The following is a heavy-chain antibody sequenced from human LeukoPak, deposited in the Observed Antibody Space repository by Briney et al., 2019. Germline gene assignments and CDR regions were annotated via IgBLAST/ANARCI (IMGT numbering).Heavy chain of an antibody. Sequence: SETLSLTCTVYGGSFNGYYWTWIRQPPGKGLEWMAEIVQSGRTNYSPSLESRLTLSVDTSKNQFSLKLSSVTAADTAVYYCARGSVFMGYASFDCWGQGALVTVSS. V-gene: IGHV4-34*12. CDR2: IVQSGRT. CDR3: ARGSVFMGYASFDC. CDR1: GGSFNGYY. D-gene: IGHD2-2*01. J-gene: IGHJ4*02.